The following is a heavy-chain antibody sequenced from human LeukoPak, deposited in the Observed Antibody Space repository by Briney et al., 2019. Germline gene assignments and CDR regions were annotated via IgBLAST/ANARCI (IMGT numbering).Heavy chain of an antibody. CDR3: VRGEMVRGIIRGRVDY. Sequence: PSQTLSLTCTVSGGSISSGNHWWSWIRQHPGKGLEWIGYIYYSGSTLYNPSLESRASISVDTSKNQFSLKLSSVTAADMAVYYCVRGEMVRGIIRGRVDYWGQGTLVTVSS. CDR1: GGSISSGNHW. J-gene: IGHJ4*02. D-gene: IGHD3-10*01. V-gene: IGHV4-31*03. CDR2: IYYSGST.